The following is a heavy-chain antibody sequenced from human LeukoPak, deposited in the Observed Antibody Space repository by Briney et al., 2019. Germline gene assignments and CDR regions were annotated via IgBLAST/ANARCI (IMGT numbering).Heavy chain of an antibody. D-gene: IGHD3-16*01. Sequence: PSETLSLTCTVSGGSISSSSYYWGWIRQPPGKGLEWIGSIYYSGSTYYNPSLKSRVTISVDTSKNQFSLKLSSVTAADTAVYYCAISTNYDYVWGSYYYWGQGTLVTVSS. CDR3: AISTNYDYVWGSYYY. CDR1: GGSISSSSYY. V-gene: IGHV4-39*01. J-gene: IGHJ4*02. CDR2: IYYSGST.